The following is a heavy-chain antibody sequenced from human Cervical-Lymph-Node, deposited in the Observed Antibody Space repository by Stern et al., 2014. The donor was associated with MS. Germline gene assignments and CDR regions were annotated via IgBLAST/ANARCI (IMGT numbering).Heavy chain of an antibody. D-gene: IGHD1-1*01. CDR2: IWYEGSKK. Sequence: QVQLVESGGGVVQPGGSLRLSCTASGFTFSNYGMYWVRQAPGKGLEWVALIWYEGSKKYYADSVEGRFTISRDNSKNALYLQMNSLRAEDTAVYYCARDWKDDVYYYNGMDVWGQGTTVTVSS. CDR1: GFTFSNYG. V-gene: IGHV3-33*01. J-gene: IGHJ6*02. CDR3: ARDWKDDVYYYNGMDV.